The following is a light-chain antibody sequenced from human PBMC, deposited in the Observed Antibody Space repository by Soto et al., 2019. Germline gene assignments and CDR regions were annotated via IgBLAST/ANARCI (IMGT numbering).Light chain of an antibody. Sequence: EVVLTQSPATLSLSPGDGATLSCRASQSVGSYLAWYQQKPGQAPRLLIYDASNRATGVPARFSGSGSGTDFTLTIGSLEPEDFAVYYCQQYNHWPLSFGVGTKVEIK. CDR2: DAS. CDR3: QQYNHWPLS. J-gene: IGKJ4*01. V-gene: IGKV3-11*01. CDR1: QSVGSY.